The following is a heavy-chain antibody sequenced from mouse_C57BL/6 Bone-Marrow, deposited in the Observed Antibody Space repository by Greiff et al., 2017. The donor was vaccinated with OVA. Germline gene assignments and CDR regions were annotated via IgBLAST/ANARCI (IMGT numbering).Heavy chain of an antibody. CDR1: GYAFSSSW. Sequence: QVQLQQSGPELVKPGASVKISCKASGYAFSSSWMNWVKQRPGKGLEWIGRIYPGDGDTNYNGKFKGKATLTADKSSSTAYIQLSSRTSEDSAVYFCARDSSGYFAYCGQGTLVTVSA. CDR2: IYPGDGDT. CDR3: ARDSSGYFAY. J-gene: IGHJ3*01. V-gene: IGHV1-82*01. D-gene: IGHD3-2*02.